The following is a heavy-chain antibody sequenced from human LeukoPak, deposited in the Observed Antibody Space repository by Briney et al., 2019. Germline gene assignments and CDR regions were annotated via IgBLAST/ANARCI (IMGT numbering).Heavy chain of an antibody. Sequence: PSETLSLTCAVSGGSISSGGYSWSWIRQPPGKGLEWIGYIYHSGSTYYNPSLKSRVTISVDTSKNQFSLKLSSVTAADTAVYYCARGRSGYYYLSASLYYYYGMDVWGQGTTVTVSS. D-gene: IGHD3-22*01. CDR1: GGSISSGGYS. CDR3: ARGRSGYYYLSASLYYYYGMDV. V-gene: IGHV4-30-2*01. J-gene: IGHJ6*02. CDR2: IYHSGST.